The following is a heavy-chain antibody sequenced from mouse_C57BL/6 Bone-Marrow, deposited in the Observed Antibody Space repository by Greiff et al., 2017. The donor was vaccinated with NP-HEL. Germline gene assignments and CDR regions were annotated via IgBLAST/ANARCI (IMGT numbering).Heavy chain of an antibody. J-gene: IGHJ4*01. CDR3: AKGELGPYALDY. D-gene: IGHD4-1*01. CDR1: GYSFTDYH. CDR2: INPNYGTT. Sequence: VQLKQSGPELVKPGASVKISCKASGYSFTDYHMNWVKQSNGKSLEWIGVINPNYGTTSYNQKFKGKATLTVDQSSSTAYMQLNSLTSEDSAVYYCAKGELGPYALDYWGQGTSVTVSS. V-gene: IGHV1-39*01.